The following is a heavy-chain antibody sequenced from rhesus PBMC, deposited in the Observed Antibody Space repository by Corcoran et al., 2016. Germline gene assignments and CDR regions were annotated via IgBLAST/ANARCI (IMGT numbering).Heavy chain of an antibody. Sequence: EVQLVESGGDLAKPGGSMRLSCAASGFTLGGYAVQWVSPVPGMGLEWVSTISSCGTTYYAESVKGRFTISRDNSKNTLSLQMDSLKTEDTAVYYCAKDRGSSPYYGLDSWGQGVVVTVSS. J-gene: IGHJ6*01. CDR2: ISSCGTT. CDR3: AKDRGSSPYYGLDS. D-gene: IGHD4-29*01. V-gene: IGHV3-103*01. CDR1: GFTLGGYA.